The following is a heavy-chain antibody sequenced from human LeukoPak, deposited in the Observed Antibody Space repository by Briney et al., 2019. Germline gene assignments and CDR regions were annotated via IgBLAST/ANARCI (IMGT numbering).Heavy chain of an antibody. CDR1: GGSVSGYY. D-gene: IGHD6-19*01. CDR3: ARAPGSGWYAFDS. V-gene: IGHV4-59*02. J-gene: IGHJ4*02. Sequence: PSETLSLTCTVSGGSVSGYYWSWIRQPPGKGLEWIGYIYFSGSTNYNPSLKSRVTILVETSKNQFSLKLNSVTAADTAVYYCARAPGSGWYAFDSWGQGTLVTVSS. CDR2: IYFSGST.